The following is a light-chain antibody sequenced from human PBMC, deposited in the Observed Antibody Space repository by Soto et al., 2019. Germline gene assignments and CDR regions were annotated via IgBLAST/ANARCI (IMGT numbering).Light chain of an antibody. V-gene: IGKV4-1*01. J-gene: IGKJ4*01. CDR2: WAS. CDR3: QQYYSTPLT. Sequence: DIVMTQSPDSLAVSLGERATINCKSSQGVLYSSNNKNYLAWYQQKPGQPPRLPIYWASTRESGVPDRFSGSGSGTDYTLTISSLEAKDVAVYYCQQYYSTPLTFGGGTKVEIK. CDR1: QGVLYSSNNKNY.